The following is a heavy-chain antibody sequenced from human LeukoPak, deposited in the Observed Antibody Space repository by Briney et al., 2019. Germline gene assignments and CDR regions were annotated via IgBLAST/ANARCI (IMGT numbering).Heavy chain of an antibody. CDR1: GYTFTGYY. D-gene: IGHD6-19*01. CDR2: INPNSGGT. Sequence: RASVKVSCKASGYTFTGYYMHWVRQAPGQGLEWMGWINPNSGGTNYAQKFQGRVTVTRDTSISTAYMELSRLRSDDTAVYYCARDAIAVDNDAFDIWGQGTMVTVSS. V-gene: IGHV1-2*02. J-gene: IGHJ3*02. CDR3: ARDAIAVDNDAFDI.